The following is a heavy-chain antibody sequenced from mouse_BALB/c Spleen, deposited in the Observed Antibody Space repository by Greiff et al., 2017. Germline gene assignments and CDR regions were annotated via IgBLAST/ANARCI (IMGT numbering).Heavy chain of an antibody. Sequence: QVTLKESGPGILQPSQTLSLTCSFSGFSLSTSGMGVSWIRQPSGKGLEWLAHIYWDDDKRYNPSLKSRLTISKDTSSNQVFLKITSVDTADTATYYCARIYYDYYAMDYWGQGTSVTVSS. D-gene: IGHD2-1*01. CDR3: ARIYYDYYAMDY. CDR2: IYWDDDK. V-gene: IGHV8-12*01. J-gene: IGHJ4*01. CDR1: GFSLSTSGMG.